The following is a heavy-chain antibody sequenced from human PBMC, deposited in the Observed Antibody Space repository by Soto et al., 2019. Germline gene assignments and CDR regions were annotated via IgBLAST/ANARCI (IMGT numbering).Heavy chain of an antibody. Sequence: QITLKESGPTLVKPTQTLTLTCTFSGFSLSTSGVGVGWIRQPPGKALEWLALIYWDDDKRYSPSLKSRLTITKNTSKNQVVLTMTNMDPVDTATYYCAHHSSTYSSGWYWFDPWGQGTLVTVSS. D-gene: IGHD6-19*01. J-gene: IGHJ5*02. CDR2: IYWDDDK. CDR1: GFSLSTSGVG. CDR3: AHHSSTYSSGWYWFDP. V-gene: IGHV2-5*02.